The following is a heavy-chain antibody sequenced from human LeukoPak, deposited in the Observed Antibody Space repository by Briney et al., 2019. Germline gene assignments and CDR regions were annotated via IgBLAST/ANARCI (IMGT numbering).Heavy chain of an antibody. Sequence: GESLKISCKGFGYSFTNYWIGWVRQMPGKGLEWMGITYPDYSETTYSPSFQGLVTMSVDKSINTAYLQWNSLRASDTAMYYCARHTDGNDSDAFDIWGQGTMVAVSS. CDR3: ARHTDGNDSDAFDI. CDR1: GYSFTNYW. CDR2: TYPDYSET. D-gene: IGHD2-8*02. V-gene: IGHV5-51*01. J-gene: IGHJ3*02.